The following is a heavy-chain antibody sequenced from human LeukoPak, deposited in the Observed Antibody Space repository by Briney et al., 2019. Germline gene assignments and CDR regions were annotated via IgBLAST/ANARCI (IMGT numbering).Heavy chain of an antibody. CDR1: GGSISSYY. CDR2: IYYSGST. J-gene: IGHJ6*03. V-gene: IGHV4-59*12. Sequence: PSETLSLTCTASGGSISSYYWSWIRQPPGKGLEWIGYIYYSGSTNYNPSLKSRVTISVDTSKNQFSLKLSSVTAADTAVYYCARAKRGDFWSGYPRYYYYMDVWGKGTTVTVSS. D-gene: IGHD3-3*01. CDR3: ARAKRGDFWSGYPRYYYYMDV.